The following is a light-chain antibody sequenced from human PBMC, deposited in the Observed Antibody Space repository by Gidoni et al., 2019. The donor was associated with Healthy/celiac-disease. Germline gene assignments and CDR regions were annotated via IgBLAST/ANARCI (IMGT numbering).Light chain of an antibody. CDR3: QKYNSAPPLT. CDR2: AAS. V-gene: IGKV1-27*01. Sequence: IQMTQSPSSLSASVGDTVTITCRASQGISNYLDWYQQKPGKVPKLLIYAASPLQSGVPSRFTGSASGTDFTLTISSLQPEDVATYYCQKYNSAPPLTFAGGTKVEIK. CDR1: QGISNY. J-gene: IGKJ4*01.